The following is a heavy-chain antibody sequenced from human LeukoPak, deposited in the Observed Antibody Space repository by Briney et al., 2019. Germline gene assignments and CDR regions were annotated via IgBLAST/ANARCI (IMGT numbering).Heavy chain of an antibody. Sequence: GGSLRLSCAASGFTFSSYPMHWVRQAPGKGLEWVAVISYDGSNKYYADSVKGRFTISRDNSKNTLYLQMNSLRAEDTAVYYCARDGLITIFGVVITNFDYWGQGTLVTVSS. V-gene: IGHV3-30-3*01. CDR1: GFTFSSYP. CDR3: ARDGLITIFGVVITNFDY. CDR2: ISYDGSNK. D-gene: IGHD3-3*01. J-gene: IGHJ4*02.